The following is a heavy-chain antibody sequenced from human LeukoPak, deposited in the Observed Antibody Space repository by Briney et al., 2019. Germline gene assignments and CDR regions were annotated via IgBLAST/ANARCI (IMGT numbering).Heavy chain of an antibody. Sequence: HXVXXAXXKGLEWVSGISWNSGSIGYADSVKGRFTISRDNAKNSLYLQMNSLRAEDTALYYCAKGIIFGVVSAMDVWGKGTTVTVSS. CDR2: ISWNSGSI. CDR3: AKGIIFGVVSAMDV. J-gene: IGHJ6*03. V-gene: IGHV3-9*01. D-gene: IGHD3-3*01.